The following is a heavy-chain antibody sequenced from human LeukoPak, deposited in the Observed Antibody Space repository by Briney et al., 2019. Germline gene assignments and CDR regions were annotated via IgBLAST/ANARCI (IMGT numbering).Heavy chain of an antibody. D-gene: IGHD2-15*01. CDR1: GDSISSSNCY. V-gene: IGHV4-39*07. CDR3: ARGRRSRYHYYYYMDV. J-gene: IGHJ6*03. CDR2: IYYSGST. Sequence: PSETLSLTCTVSGDSISSSNCYWGWIRQPPGKGLEWIGSIYYSGSTYYNPSLKSRVTISVDTSKNQLSLKLSSVTAADTAVYYCARGRRSRYHYYYYMDVWGKGTTVTVSS.